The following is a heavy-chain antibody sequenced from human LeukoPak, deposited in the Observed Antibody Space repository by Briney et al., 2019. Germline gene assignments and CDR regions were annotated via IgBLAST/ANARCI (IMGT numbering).Heavy chain of an antibody. CDR2: IKQDGSDS. J-gene: IGHJ6*02. Sequence: PGGSLRLSGAASGFIFSGYWMTWVRQAPGKGLQWVASIKQDGSDSYHVDSVKGRFTISRDNAKNSLFLQMNNLRAGDTAVYYCAKNIAAPGRVDYQYYGMDEWGHGTTVTVSS. V-gene: IGHV3-7*01. D-gene: IGHD6-25*01. CDR1: GFIFSGYW. CDR3: AKNIAAPGRVDYQYYGMDE.